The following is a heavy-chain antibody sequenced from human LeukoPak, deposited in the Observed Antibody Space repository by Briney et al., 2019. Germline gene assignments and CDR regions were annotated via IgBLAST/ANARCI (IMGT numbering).Heavy chain of an antibody. CDR1: GDSFSDYY. Sequence: SETLSLTCTVSGDSFSDYYRSWIRQPAGKGLEWIGRIYTSGSTNYNPSVKSRVTMSVDTTNNQFSLKLTSVTAADTAVYYCARQPPRYYGMDVWGQGTTVTVSS. CDR3: ARQPPRYYGMDV. J-gene: IGHJ6*02. CDR2: IYTSGST. D-gene: IGHD1-14*01. V-gene: IGHV4-4*07.